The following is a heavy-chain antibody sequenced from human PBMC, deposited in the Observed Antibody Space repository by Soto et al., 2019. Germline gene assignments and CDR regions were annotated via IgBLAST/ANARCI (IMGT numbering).Heavy chain of an antibody. D-gene: IGHD1-26*01. CDR3: ARAGIVATTQLGWFDP. CDR2: IWPDGNIE. V-gene: IGHV3-33*01. J-gene: IGHJ5*02. Sequence: QVQLVESGGGVVQPGRSLRLSCAASGFTFSNYGIHWVRKAPGKGLGWVAVIWPDGNIERYLDSVKGRFTISRDNSKNTLYLQMNSLRAEDTAMYYCARAGIVATTQLGWFDPWGQGTLVIVSS. CDR1: GFTFSNYG.